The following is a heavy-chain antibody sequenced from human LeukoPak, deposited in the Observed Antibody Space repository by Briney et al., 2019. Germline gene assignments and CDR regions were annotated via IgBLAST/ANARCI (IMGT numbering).Heavy chain of an antibody. V-gene: IGHV3-33*01. CDR1: GFTFSSYG. CDR3: ARDGCSSTSCLMLNWFDP. Sequence: GGSLRLSCAASGFTFSSYGMHWVRQAPGKGLEWVAVIWYDGSNKYYADSVKGRFTISRDNSKNTLYLQMNSLRAEDTAVYYCARDGCSSTSCLMLNWFDPWGQGTLVTVSS. J-gene: IGHJ5*02. CDR2: IWYDGSNK. D-gene: IGHD2-2*01.